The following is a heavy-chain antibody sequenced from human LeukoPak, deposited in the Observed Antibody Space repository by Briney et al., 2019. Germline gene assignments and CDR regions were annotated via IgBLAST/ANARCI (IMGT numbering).Heavy chain of an antibody. D-gene: IGHD6-13*01. CDR3: ASQAAAGTDYYYYYYMDV. CDR1: GGTFSSYA. Sequence: SVKVSCRASGGTFSSYAISWVRQAPGQGLEWMGGIVPIFGTANYAQKFQGRVTITAEESTSTAYMELSSLRSEDTAVYYCASQAAAGTDYYYYYYMDVWGKGTTVTISS. CDR2: IVPIFGTA. J-gene: IGHJ6*03. V-gene: IGHV1-69*13.